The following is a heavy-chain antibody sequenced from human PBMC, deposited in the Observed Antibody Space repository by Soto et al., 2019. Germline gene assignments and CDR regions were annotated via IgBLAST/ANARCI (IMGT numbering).Heavy chain of an antibody. CDR3: ARGCLKRTPGGGWFDP. CDR1: GGTFTIYA. V-gene: IGHV1-69*13. J-gene: IGHJ5*02. CDR2: IIPIFGTA. Sequence: SVKLSCKASGGTFTIYAISWVRQAPGQRREWMGGIIPIFGTANYAQKFQGRVTITADESTSTAYMELSSLRSEDTAVYYCARGCLKRTPGGGWFDPWGQGTLVTVSS. D-gene: IGHD3-16*01.